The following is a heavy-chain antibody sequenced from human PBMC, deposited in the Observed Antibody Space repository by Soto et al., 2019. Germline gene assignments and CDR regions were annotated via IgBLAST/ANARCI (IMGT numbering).Heavy chain of an antibody. Sequence: SETLSLTCAGSGGSISSSNWWSWVRQPPGKGLEWNGEIYHSGSTNYNPSLKSRVTISVDKSKNQFSLKLSSVTAADTAVYYCARDRIVVVPAAMKPYYYYGMDVWGQGTTVTVSS. CDR2: IYHSGST. J-gene: IGHJ6*02. CDR3: ARDRIVVVPAAMKPYYYYGMDV. D-gene: IGHD2-2*01. CDR1: GGSISSSNW. V-gene: IGHV4-4*02.